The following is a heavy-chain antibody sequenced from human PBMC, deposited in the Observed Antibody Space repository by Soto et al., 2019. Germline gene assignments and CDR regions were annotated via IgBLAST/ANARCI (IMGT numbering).Heavy chain of an antibody. V-gene: IGHV3-33*06. Sequence: GGSLRLSCAASGFNFRGYGMHWVRQAPGKGPEWVAVIWHDGTNKYYGDSVEGRFTISRDNSKNTLYLQMNSLRVEDTALYYCVKDGPNWGSDLDEHWGQGTQVTVSS. D-gene: IGHD7-27*01. CDR2: IWHDGTNK. J-gene: IGHJ1*01. CDR1: GFNFRGYG. CDR3: VKDGPNWGSDLDEH.